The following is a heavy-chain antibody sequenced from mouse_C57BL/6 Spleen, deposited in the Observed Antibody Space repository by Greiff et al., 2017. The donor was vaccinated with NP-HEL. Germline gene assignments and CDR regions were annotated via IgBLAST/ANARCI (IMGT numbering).Heavy chain of an antibody. CDR1: GYTFTSYT. V-gene: IGHV1-4*01. D-gene: IGHD1-1*01. CDR2: INPSSGYT. Sequence: QVQLQQSGAELARPGASVKMSCKASGYTFTSYTMHWVKQRPGQGLEWIGYINPSSGYTKYNQKFKDKATLTADKSSSTAYMQLSSLTSEDSAVYYCARSAHYYGSVYYYAMDYWGQGTSVTVSS. CDR3: ARSAHYYGSVYYYAMDY. J-gene: IGHJ4*01.